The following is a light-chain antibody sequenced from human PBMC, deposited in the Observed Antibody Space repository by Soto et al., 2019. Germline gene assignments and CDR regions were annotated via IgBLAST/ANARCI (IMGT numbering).Light chain of an antibody. CDR3: QQYGSSPPIT. CDR2: GAS. J-gene: IGKJ5*01. Sequence: EIVLTQSPGTLAFSPGERATLSCRASQSVSSSYLAWYQQEPGQAPRLLIYGASSRATGIPDRFSGSGSGTDFPLTISRLEPEDFAVYYCQQYGSSPPITFGQGTRLEI. CDR1: QSVSSSY. V-gene: IGKV3-20*01.